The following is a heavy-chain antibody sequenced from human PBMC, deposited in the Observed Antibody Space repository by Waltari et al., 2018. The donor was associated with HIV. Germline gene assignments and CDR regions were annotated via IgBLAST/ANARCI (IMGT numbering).Heavy chain of an antibody. CDR3: ARGRQSDWAGELDP. D-gene: IGHD2-21*02. V-gene: IGHV4-59*01. Sequence: QVQLQESGPGLVKPSETLSLTCTVSGGAIPSYFGSWIRQPPGKGLEWIGYIYYPGNPDYNPSRKSRVTMSVDASKNQFSLYLNSVTAADTAVYFCARGRQSDWAGELDPWGQGILVTISS. CDR1: GGAIPSYF. CDR2: IYYPGNP. J-gene: IGHJ5*02.